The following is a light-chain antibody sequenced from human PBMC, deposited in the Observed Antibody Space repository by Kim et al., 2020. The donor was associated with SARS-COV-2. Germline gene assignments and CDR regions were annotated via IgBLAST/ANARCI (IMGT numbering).Light chain of an antibody. CDR1: SSDVGYYKY. Sequence: QSALTQPASVSGSPGQSITISCTGTSSDVGYYKYVSWYQQHPGKAPKVMIYDVSNRPSGVSNRFSGSKSDNTASLTISGLQAEDEADYYCSSYTSSTTYVFGTGTKVTVL. CDR3: SSYTSSTTYV. J-gene: IGLJ1*01. V-gene: IGLV2-14*03. CDR2: DVS.